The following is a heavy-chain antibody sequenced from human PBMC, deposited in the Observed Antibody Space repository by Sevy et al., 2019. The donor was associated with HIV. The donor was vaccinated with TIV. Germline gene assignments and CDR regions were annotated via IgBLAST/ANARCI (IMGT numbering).Heavy chain of an antibody. J-gene: IGHJ3*02. CDR1: GYTFTGYY. V-gene: IGHV1-2*04. D-gene: IGHD3-22*01. CDR3: ARGPSITMIVVGGAFDI. Sequence: ASVKVSCKASGYTFTGYYMHWVRQAPGQGLEWMGWINSNRGGTNYAQMFQGWVTMTRDTSISTAYMELSRLKSDDTDVDYGARGPSITMIVVGGAFDIWGQGAMVTVSS. CDR2: INSNRGGT.